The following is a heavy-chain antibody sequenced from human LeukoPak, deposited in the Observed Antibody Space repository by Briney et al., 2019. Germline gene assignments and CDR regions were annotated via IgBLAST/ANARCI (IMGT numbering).Heavy chain of an antibody. J-gene: IGHJ4*02. CDR1: GFTFSWYW. D-gene: IGHD3-22*01. Sequence: GGSLRLSCAASGFTFSWYWMNWVRQAPGKGLEWVANVKQDGNEKHYVDSVKGRFTISRDNAKNSLYLQMNSLRAEDTAVYYCAGAPYYYDGGGYSWGLNNWGQGTLVTVSS. CDR2: VKQDGNEK. CDR3: AGAPYYYDGGGYSWGLNN. V-gene: IGHV3-7*01.